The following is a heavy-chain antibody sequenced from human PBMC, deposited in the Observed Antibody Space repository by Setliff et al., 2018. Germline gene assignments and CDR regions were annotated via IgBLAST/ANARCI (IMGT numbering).Heavy chain of an antibody. Sequence: ASVKVSCKASGYTFSDYGITWVQQAPGQGLEWMGWISAYTGNAYYAHKLQDRVTMTTDTSTGTAYMELRSLTSDDTAVYYCSRLVRYCTTTSCQRLSGDEYWGQGTVVTVSS. CDR1: GYTFSDYG. CDR2: ISAYTGNA. J-gene: IGHJ4*02. V-gene: IGHV1-18*01. CDR3: SRLVRYCTTTSCQRLSGDEY. D-gene: IGHD2-2*01.